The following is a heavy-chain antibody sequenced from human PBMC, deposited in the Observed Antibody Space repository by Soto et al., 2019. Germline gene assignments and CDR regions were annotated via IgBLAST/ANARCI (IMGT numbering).Heavy chain of an antibody. V-gene: IGHV1-69*06. CDR1: GVTSSTHT. CDR3: ASGSAMGADH. D-gene: IGHD5-18*01. CDR2: IIPLFGTG. J-gene: IGHJ5*02. Sequence: SVKVSCKASGVTSSTHTITWVRQAPGQGLEWMGGIIPLFGTGHKAQKFQGRITIIADKSTSTAYMELSSLRSEDTAVYFCASGSAMGADHWGQGALVTVSS.